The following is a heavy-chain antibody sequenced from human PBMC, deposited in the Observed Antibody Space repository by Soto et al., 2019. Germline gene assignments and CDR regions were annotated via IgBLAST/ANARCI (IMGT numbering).Heavy chain of an antibody. J-gene: IGHJ4*02. CDR1: GGSINGGDW. V-gene: IGHV4-4*02. CDR3: ARDRVGGTFDY. Sequence: PSETLSLSCAVSGGSINGGDWWNWVRQPPGKGLEWIGYIYYSGSTNYNPSLKSRVTISVDTSKNQFSLKLSSVTAADTAVYYCARDRVGGTFDYWGQGTLVTVSS. CDR2: IYYSGST. D-gene: IGHD1-26*01.